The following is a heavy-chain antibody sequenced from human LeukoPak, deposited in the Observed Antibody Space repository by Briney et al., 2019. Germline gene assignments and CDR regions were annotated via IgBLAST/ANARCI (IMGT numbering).Heavy chain of an antibody. CDR2: IHYSGTT. D-gene: IGHD5-18*01. CDR1: GGSINNYY. V-gene: IGHV4-59*01. Sequence: SETLSLTCTVSGGSINNYYWSWIRQPPGKGLEWIGCIHYSGTTKYNSSLRSRVTISVDTSNNQFFLNLTSVTAADTAVYYCARGGYSYPNWFDPWGQGTLVTVSS. CDR3: ARGGYSYPNWFDP. J-gene: IGHJ5*02.